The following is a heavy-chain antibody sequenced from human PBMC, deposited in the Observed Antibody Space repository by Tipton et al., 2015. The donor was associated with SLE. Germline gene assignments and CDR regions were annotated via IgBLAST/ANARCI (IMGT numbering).Heavy chain of an antibody. Sequence: TLSLTCTVSGGSISSGDYYWNWIRQHPGKGLEWIGYIFYSGSTYNNPSLKSRAIISIDTSKNQLSLRLSSVTAADTAVYYCARALWGSDRYYYYMDVWGKGTTVTVSS. J-gene: IGHJ6*03. CDR2: IFYSGST. V-gene: IGHV4-31*03. CDR1: GGSISSGDYY. CDR3: ARALWGSDRYYYYMDV. D-gene: IGHD2-21*01.